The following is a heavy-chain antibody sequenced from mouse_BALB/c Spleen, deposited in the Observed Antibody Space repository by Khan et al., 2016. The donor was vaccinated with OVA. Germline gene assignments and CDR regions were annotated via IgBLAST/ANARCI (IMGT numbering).Heavy chain of an antibody. J-gene: IGHJ3*01. CDR2: INPYNDGT. D-gene: IGHD1-1*01. Sequence: VQLKESGPELVKPGASVKMSCKASGYTFTNYIIHWMKQKPGQGLEWIGYINPYNDGTKYNEKFKGKATLTSDKSSSTAYMELSGLPSEDSAVYYCARDYGSSFWFAYWGQGTLVTVSA. V-gene: IGHV1S136*01. CDR1: GYTFTNYI. CDR3: ARDYGSSFWFAY.